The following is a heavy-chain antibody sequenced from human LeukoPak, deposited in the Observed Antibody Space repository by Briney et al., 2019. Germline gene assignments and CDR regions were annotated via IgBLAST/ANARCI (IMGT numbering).Heavy chain of an antibody. CDR3: AKLRYSGSYFDWLDP. Sequence: PGGSLRLSCAASGFTFSSYAMSWVRQAPGKGLEWVSAISGSGGSTYYADSVKGRFTISRDNSKNTLYLQMNSLRAEDTAVYYCAKLRYSGSYFDWLDPWGQGTLVTVSS. J-gene: IGHJ5*02. V-gene: IGHV3-23*01. D-gene: IGHD1-26*01. CDR1: GFTFSSYA. CDR2: ISGSGGST.